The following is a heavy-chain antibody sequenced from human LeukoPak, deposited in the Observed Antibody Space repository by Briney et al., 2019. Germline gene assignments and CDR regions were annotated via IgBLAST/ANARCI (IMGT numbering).Heavy chain of an antibody. CDR1: GYTFTSYG. CDR3: ARDGSNYYDSSGYDY. CDR2: ISAYNGNT. V-gene: IGHV1-18*01. D-gene: IGHD3-22*01. J-gene: IGHJ4*02. Sequence: GASVKVSCKASGYTFTSYGISWVRQAPGQGLEWMGWISAYNGNTNYAQKLQGRVTMTTDTPTSTAYMELRSLRSDDTAVYYCARDGSNYYDSSGYDYWGQGTLVTVSS.